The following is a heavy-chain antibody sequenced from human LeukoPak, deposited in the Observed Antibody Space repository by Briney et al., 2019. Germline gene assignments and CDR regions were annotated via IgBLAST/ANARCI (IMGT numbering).Heavy chain of an antibody. CDR2: IYSGGST. Sequence: GGSLRLSCAASGFTVSRNYMSWVPQAPGKGLEWVSVIYSGGSTYYADSVKGRFTISRDNSKHTLYLQMNSLRAEDTAVYYCARIKSGSYYGGNFDYWGQGTLVTVSS. J-gene: IGHJ4*02. V-gene: IGHV3-53*01. CDR1: GFTVSRNY. CDR3: ARIKSGSYYGGNFDY. D-gene: IGHD1-26*01.